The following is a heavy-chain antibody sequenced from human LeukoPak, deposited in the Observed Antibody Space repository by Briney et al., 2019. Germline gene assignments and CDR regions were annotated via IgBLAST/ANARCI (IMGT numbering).Heavy chain of an antibody. D-gene: IGHD6-13*01. J-gene: IGHJ3*02. V-gene: IGHV4-61*01. Sequence: SGTLSLTCTVSGGSISNTSDYWGWIRQPPGKGLEWIGYIYYSGSTNYNPSLKSRVTISVDTSKNQFSLKLSSVTAADTAVYYCARDSSSWYNFDIWGQGTMVTVSS. CDR2: IYYSGST. CDR1: GGSISNTSDY. CDR3: ARDSSSWYNFDI.